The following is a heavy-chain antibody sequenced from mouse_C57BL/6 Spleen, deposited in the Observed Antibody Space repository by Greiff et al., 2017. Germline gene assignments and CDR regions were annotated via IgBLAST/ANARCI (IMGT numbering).Heavy chain of an antibody. D-gene: IGHD3-2*02. CDR3: ARETAQATDY. J-gene: IGHJ2*01. V-gene: IGHV3-6*01. Sequence: EVKLQESGPGLVKPSQSLSLTCSVTGYSITSSSYWNWIRQFPGNKLEWMAYISYDGSNNFNPSLKNRISITRDTSKNQFFLKLNSVTTEDTATXYCARETAQATDYWGQGTTLTVSS. CDR2: ISYDGSN. CDR1: GYSITSSSY.